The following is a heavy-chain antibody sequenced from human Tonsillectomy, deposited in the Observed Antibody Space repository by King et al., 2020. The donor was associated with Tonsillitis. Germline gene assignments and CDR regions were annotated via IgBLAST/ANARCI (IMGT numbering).Heavy chain of an antibody. Sequence: QVQLVESGGGVVQPGRSLGLSCGASGFKFNIYAMHWVRQAPGKGPEWVAVISYDGNKKYYADSVKGRFTISRDNSNNTLSLQMNSLRPEDTAVYFCVEDAIYYDYLWGTFHYWGQGALVTVSS. D-gene: IGHD3-16*01. V-gene: IGHV3-30*18. CDR3: VEDAIYYDYLWGTFHY. CDR1: GFKFNIYA. CDR2: ISYDGNKK. J-gene: IGHJ4*02.